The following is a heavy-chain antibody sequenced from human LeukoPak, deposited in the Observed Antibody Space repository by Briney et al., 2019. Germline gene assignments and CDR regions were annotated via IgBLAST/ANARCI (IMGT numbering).Heavy chain of an antibody. V-gene: IGHV1-3*01. CDR1: GYTFTSYA. J-gene: IGHJ3*02. CDR3: ARGDDSRRNAFDT. Sequence: ASVKVSCKASGYTFTSYAMHWVRQAPGQRLEWMGWINAGNGNTKYSQKFQGRVTITRDTSASTAYMELSSLRSEDTAVYYCARGDDSRRNAFDTWGQGTMVTVSS. D-gene: IGHD3-22*01. CDR2: INAGNGNT.